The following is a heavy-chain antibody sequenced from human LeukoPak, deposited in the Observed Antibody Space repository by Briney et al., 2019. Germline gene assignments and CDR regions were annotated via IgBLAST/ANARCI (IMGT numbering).Heavy chain of an antibody. J-gene: IGHJ4*02. V-gene: IGHV1-2*02. CDR2: INPNSGGT. CDR3: ARDAEATVGDY. CDR1: GYTFTVYY. Sequence: EASVKVSFKASGYTFTVYYMHWVRQAPGQGLEWMGWINPNSGGTNYAQKFQGRVTMTRDTSISTAYMELSRLRSDDTAVYYCARDAEATVGDYWGQGTLVTVSS. D-gene: IGHD4-23*01.